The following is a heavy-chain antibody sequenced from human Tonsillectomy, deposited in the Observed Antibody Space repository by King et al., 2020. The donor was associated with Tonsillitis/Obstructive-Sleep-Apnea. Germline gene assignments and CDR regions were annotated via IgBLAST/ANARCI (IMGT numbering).Heavy chain of an antibody. V-gene: IGHV4-59*01. Sequence: LQLQESGPGLVKPSETLSLTCTVSGGSTRNNYWSWIRQPPGKGLEWIGYIHNSGTTNYNPSLKSRVIISVDTSKNQFSLKLSSVTAADPAVYYCASGYELWRGGYFHHWGQGTLATVSS. CDR3: ASGYELWRGGYFHH. J-gene: IGHJ4*02. CDR1: GGSTRNNY. CDR2: IHNSGTT. D-gene: IGHD5-12*01.